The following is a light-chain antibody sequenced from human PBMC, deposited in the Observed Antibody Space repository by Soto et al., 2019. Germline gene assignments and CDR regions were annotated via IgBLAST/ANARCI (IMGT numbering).Light chain of an antibody. CDR2: GTS. J-gene: IGKJ1*01. CDR1: QSVSSSY. CDR3: QQYGSSSWT. Sequence: ESVLTPTPGTLSLYPGERNTLSCRAIQSVSSSYLAWYQQKPGQAPRLLIYGTSSRATAIPDRFSGSGSGTDFTLTISRLEPEDFAVYYCQQYGSSSWTFGQGTKV. V-gene: IGKV3-20*01.